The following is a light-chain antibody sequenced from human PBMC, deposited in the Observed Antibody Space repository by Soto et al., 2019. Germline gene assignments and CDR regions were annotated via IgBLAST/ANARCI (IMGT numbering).Light chain of an antibody. CDR1: ESVSNN. J-gene: IGKJ4*01. Sequence: EIVMTQSPATLSVSPGERATLSRRASESVSNNLAWYQQKFGQAPRLLIYHASTRATGIPARFSGSGSGTELTLTISSLQSEDFALYYCQQYNEWPLTFGGGTKVEIK. CDR3: QQYNEWPLT. CDR2: HAS. V-gene: IGKV3-15*01.